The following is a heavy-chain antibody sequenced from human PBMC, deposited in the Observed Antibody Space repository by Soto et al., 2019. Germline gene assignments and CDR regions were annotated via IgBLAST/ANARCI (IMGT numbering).Heavy chain of an antibody. Sequence: QVQLVQSGAEVKKPGASVKVSCKASGYTFTSYAMHWVRQAPGQRLEWMGWINAGNGNTKYSQKFQGRVTITRDTSARTAYMELSSLRSEDTAVYYCAFMRFGELSDYYYMDVWGKGTTVTVSS. V-gene: IGHV1-3*01. CDR2: INAGNGNT. CDR1: GYTFTSYA. D-gene: IGHD3-10*01. CDR3: AFMRFGELSDYYYMDV. J-gene: IGHJ6*03.